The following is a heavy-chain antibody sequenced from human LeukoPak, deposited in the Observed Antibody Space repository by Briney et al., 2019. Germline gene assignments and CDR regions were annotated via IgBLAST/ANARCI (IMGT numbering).Heavy chain of an antibody. CDR3: ARDYYDSSGYRSGIFDY. CDR2: INPSGGST. D-gene: IGHD3-22*01. J-gene: IGHJ4*02. Sequence: ASVKVSCKASGYTFTSYYMHWVRQAPGQGLEWMGIINPSGGSTSYAQKFQGRVTMTRDMSTSTVYMELSSLRSEDTAVYYCARDYYDSSGYRSGIFDYWGQGTLVTVSS. CDR1: GYTFTSYY. V-gene: IGHV1-46*01.